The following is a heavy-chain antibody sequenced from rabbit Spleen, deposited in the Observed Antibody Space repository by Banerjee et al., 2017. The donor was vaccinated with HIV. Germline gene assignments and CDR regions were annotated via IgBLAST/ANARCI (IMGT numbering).Heavy chain of an antibody. V-gene: IGHV1S45*01. CDR2: INAVTGKA. CDR1: GFDFSTYS. J-gene: IGHJ4*01. CDR3: ARGGIKGSSRPYFEL. D-gene: IGHD1-1*01. Sequence: QEQLVESGGGLVQPGGSLKLSCKASGFDFSTYSMSWVRQAPGKGLEWIACINAVTGKAVYANWAKGRSTFSKTSSTTVTLQMTGLTAADTATYFCARGGIKGSSRPYFELWGQGTLV.